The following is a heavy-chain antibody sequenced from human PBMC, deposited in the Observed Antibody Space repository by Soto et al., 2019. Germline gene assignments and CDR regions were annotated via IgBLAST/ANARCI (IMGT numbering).Heavy chain of an antibody. CDR3: ARYSGYDYNWFDP. V-gene: IGHV4-30-4*01. Sequence: SETLSLTCTVSGGSISSGDYYWSWIRQPPGKGLEWIGYIYYSGSTYYNPSLKSRVTISVDTSKNQFSLKLSSVTAADTAVYYCARYSGYDYNWFDPWGQGTVVTVSS. CDR2: IYYSGST. J-gene: IGHJ5*02. CDR1: GGSISSGDYY. D-gene: IGHD5-12*01.